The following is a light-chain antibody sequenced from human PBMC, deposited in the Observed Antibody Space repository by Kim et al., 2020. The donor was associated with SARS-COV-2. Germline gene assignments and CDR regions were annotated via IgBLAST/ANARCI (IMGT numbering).Light chain of an antibody. Sequence: VIITCSGRSCSIGGNTVNWYQQLPGTAPPLLINIDDGRPSGASDRVSCSKSGTAASLAISALRSEDEADYYCATWDDSVDDWMFGGGTKVTVL. J-gene: IGLJ3*02. CDR2: IDD. V-gene: IGLV1-44*01. CDR3: ATWDDSVDDWM. CDR1: SCSIGGNT.